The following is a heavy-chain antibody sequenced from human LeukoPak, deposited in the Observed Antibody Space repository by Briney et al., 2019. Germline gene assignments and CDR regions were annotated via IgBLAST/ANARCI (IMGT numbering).Heavy chain of an antibody. D-gene: IGHD2-21*02. CDR3: ARVYEAYCGGDCGLFDY. J-gene: IGHJ4*02. CDR1: GFTFSDYY. CDR2: ISSSGSTI. V-gene: IGHV3-11*04. Sequence: GGSLRLSCAAPGFTFSDYYMSWIRQAPGKGLEWVSYISSSGSTIYYADSVKGRVTVSRDNAKNSLYLQMNSLRAEDTAVYYCARVYEAYCGGDCGLFDYWGQGTLVTVSS.